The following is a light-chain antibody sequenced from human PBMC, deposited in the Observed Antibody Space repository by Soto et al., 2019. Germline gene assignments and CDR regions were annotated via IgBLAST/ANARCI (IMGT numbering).Light chain of an antibody. Sequence: QSVLTQPPSVSGAPGQRVTISCTGSSSNIGAGYDVHWYQQLPGTAPKLLIYGNSNRPSGVPDRFSGSKSGTSASPAITGLQAEDEADYYCQSYDSSLRKVVFGGGTKLTVL. CDR2: GNS. CDR1: SSNIGAGYD. V-gene: IGLV1-40*01. CDR3: QSYDSSLRKVV. J-gene: IGLJ2*01.